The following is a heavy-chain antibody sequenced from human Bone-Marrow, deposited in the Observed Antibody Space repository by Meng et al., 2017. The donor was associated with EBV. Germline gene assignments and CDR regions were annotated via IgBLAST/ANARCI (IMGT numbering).Heavy chain of an antibody. J-gene: IGHJ5*02. CDR3: ARAPLFYYDSSGFS. V-gene: IGHV3-23*01. Sequence: EVQLLESGGGLVQSGGSLRLSCAASGFTFSSYAMSWVRQAPGKGLEWVSVISGSGGGTYYADFVKGRFTISRDNSKNTLYLQMNSLRVEDTAVYYCARAPLFYYDSSGFSWGQGTLVTVSS. D-gene: IGHD3-22*01. CDR2: ISGSGGGT. CDR1: GFTFSSYA.